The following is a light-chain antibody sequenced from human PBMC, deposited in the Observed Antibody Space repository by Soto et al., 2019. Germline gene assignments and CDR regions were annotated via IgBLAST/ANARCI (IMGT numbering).Light chain of an antibody. Sequence: QSALTQPASVSASPGQSITISCTGTSSDVGGYNYVSWYQQHPGKAPKLLIYDVSNRPSGVSDRFSGSKSGDTASLTISGLQAEDEADYYCSSYTSSNTFVFGTGTRSPS. CDR3: SSYTSSNTFV. J-gene: IGLJ1*01. CDR2: DVS. V-gene: IGLV2-14*01. CDR1: SSDVGGYNY.